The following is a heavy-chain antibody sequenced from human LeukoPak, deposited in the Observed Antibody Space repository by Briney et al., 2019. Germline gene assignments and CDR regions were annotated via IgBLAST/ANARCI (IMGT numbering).Heavy chain of an antibody. D-gene: IGHD3-22*01. V-gene: IGHV1-2*06. J-gene: IGHJ4*02. CDR2: INPNSGGT. CDR3: ARSFSSTDYDSSAYYS. Sequence: GASVKVSCTTSGYIFIGYYMHWVRQAPGQGLEWMGRINPNSGGTNYAQKFQGRVTMTRDTSIRTAYMELSRLRSDDTAVYYCARSFSSTDYDSSAYYSWGQGSLVTVSS. CDR1: GYIFIGYY.